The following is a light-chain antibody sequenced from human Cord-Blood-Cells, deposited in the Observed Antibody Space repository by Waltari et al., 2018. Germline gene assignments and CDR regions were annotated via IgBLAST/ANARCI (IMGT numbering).Light chain of an antibody. Sequence: QSALTQPASVSGSPGQSITISCTGPSSDVGRCNLVSWYQQHPGKAPKLMIYEVSKRPSGVSNRFSGSKSGNTASLTISGLQAEDEADYYCCSYAGSSTWVFGGGTKLTVL. CDR2: EVS. CDR3: CSYAGSSTWV. CDR1: SSDVGRCNL. V-gene: IGLV2-23*02. J-gene: IGLJ3*02.